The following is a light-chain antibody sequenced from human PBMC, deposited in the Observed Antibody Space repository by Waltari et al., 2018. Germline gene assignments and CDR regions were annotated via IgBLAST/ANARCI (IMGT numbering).Light chain of an antibody. Sequence: QSALTQPRSVYASPGQSVTTPCTGTSRYVGGYYYVSWYQQAPGQAPKLMIYDINKRHSGVPDRFSGAKSGNTASLTISGVQAEDEADYYCCSYVGPNTFWVFGGGTKLTVL. J-gene: IGLJ3*02. V-gene: IGLV2-11*01. CDR3: CSYVGPNTFWV. CDR1: SRYVGGYYY. CDR2: DIN.